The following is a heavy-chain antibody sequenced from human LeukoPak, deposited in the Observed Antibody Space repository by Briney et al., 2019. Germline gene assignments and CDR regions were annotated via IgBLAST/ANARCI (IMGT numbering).Heavy chain of an antibody. D-gene: IGHD3-22*01. CDR3: AKGTYYYDSSGYYEGDY. J-gene: IGHJ4*02. CDR1: GFTFSSYG. Sequence: GGSLRLSCAASGFTFSSYGMHWVRQAPGKGLEWVAVISYDGSNKYYADSVKGRFTISRDNSKITLYLQMNSLRAEDTAVYYCAKGTYYYDSSGYYEGDYWGQGTLVTVSS. V-gene: IGHV3-30*18. CDR2: ISYDGSNK.